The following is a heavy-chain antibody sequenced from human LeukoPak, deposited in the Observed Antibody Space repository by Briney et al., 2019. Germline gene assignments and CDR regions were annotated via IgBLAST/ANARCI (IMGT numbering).Heavy chain of an antibody. J-gene: IGHJ4*02. CDR3: AISLQHYGSGSYLDFDY. D-gene: IGHD3-10*01. Sequence: ASVKVSCKASGYTFTSYGISWVRQAPGRGLEWMGWISAYNGNTNYAQKLRGRVTMTTDTSTSTAYMELRSLRSDDTAVYYCAISLQHYGSGSYLDFDYWGQGTLVTVSS. CDR2: ISAYNGNT. V-gene: IGHV1-18*01. CDR1: GYTFTSYG.